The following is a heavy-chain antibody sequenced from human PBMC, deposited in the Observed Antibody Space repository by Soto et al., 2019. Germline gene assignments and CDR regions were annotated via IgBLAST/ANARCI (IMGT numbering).Heavy chain of an antibody. CDR3: AVIAAAGTLESVDY. Sequence: QVQLVQSGAEEKKPGASVKVSCKASGYTFTSYAMHWVRQAPGQRLEWMGWINAGNGNTKYSQKFQGRVTITADESTSTAYMELSSLRSEDTAVYYCAVIAAAGTLESVDYWGQGTLVTVSS. CDR1: GYTFTSYA. CDR2: INAGNGNT. J-gene: IGHJ4*02. D-gene: IGHD6-13*01. V-gene: IGHV1-3*05.